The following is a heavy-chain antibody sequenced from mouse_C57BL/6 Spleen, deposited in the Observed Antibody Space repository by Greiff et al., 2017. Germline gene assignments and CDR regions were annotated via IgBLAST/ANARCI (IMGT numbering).Heavy chain of an antibody. Sequence: EVMLVESGGGLVKPGGSLKLSCAASGFTFSSYAMSWVRQTPEKRLEWVATISDGGSYTYYPDNVKGRFTISRDNAKNNLYLQVSHVKSEDTAMYYGARSGQSYGSSPMAYWGQGTLVTVSA. CDR1: GFTFSSYA. CDR3: ARSGQSYGSSPMAY. J-gene: IGHJ3*01. CDR2: ISDGGSYT. V-gene: IGHV5-4*03. D-gene: IGHD1-1*01.